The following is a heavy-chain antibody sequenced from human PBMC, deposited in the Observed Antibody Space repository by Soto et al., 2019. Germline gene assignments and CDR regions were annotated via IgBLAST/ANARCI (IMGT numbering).Heavy chain of an antibody. CDR2: ISGSDGST. CDR1: GFTFSTYA. CDR3: AKNLHYFAY. J-gene: IGHJ4*02. Sequence: GGSLRLSCAASGFTFSTYAMSWVRQAPGKGLEWVSGISGSDGSTYYADSVQGRFTISRDNSKNTLYLQLNSLRAEDTAVYYCAKNLHYFAYWGQGTLVTVSS. V-gene: IGHV3-23*01.